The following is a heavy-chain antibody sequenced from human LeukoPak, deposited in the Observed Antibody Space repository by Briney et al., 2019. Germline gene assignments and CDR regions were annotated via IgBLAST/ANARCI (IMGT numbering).Heavy chain of an antibody. Sequence: GASVKVSCKASGYTFTSYYMHWVRQAPGQGLEWMGIINPSGGSTSYAHKVQGRVTMSTDTSTSTAYMELRTLSSDDPAVYYCARGPGGRIGYSPLEDHYYSYYMDVWGKGTTVTVSS. CDR2: INPSGGST. CDR1: GYTFTSYY. J-gene: IGHJ6*03. D-gene: IGHD3-22*01. CDR3: ARGPGGRIGYSPLEDHYYSYYMDV. V-gene: IGHV1-46*01.